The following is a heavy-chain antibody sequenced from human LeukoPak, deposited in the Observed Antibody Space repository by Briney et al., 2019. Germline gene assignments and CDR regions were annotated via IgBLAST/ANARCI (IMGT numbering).Heavy chain of an antibody. CDR3: ARDRACSSTSCYAWGPNYYYYYGMDV. CDR2: ISSSNSYI. V-gene: IGHV3-21*01. J-gene: IGHJ6*02. CDR1: GFTFSSYT. D-gene: IGHD2-2*01. Sequence: GGSLRLSCAASGFTFSSYTMNWVRQAPGKGLEWVSSISSSNSYIYYADSVKGRFTISRDNAKNSLYLQMNSLRAEDTAVYYCARDRACSSTSCYAWGPNYYYYYGMDVWGQGTTVTVSS.